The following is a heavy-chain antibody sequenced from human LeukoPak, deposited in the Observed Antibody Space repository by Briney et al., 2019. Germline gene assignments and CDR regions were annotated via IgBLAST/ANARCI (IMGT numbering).Heavy chain of an antibody. Sequence: GGSLRLSCAASGFTFSSQAMSWVRQAPGKGLEWVSAISGSGGSTYYADSVKGRFTISRDNTKNTLYLQMNSLRAEDTAVYYCARGAYYYGSGSYYIDYWGQGTLATVSS. CDR1: GFTFSSQA. V-gene: IGHV3-23*01. D-gene: IGHD3-10*01. J-gene: IGHJ4*02. CDR3: ARGAYYYGSGSYYIDY. CDR2: ISGSGGST.